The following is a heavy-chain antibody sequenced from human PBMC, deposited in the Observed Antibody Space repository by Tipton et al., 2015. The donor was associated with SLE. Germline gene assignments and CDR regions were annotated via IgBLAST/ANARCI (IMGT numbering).Heavy chain of an antibody. J-gene: IGHJ3*02. Sequence: LRLSCAVYGGTFSGYYWSWIRQPPGKGLEWIGEINHSGGTNYHPSLKSRVTISVATSKNHFSLKLSCVTAADTAVYYCARGRELGRDDAFAIWAPGTMVAVSS. CDR1: GGTFSGYY. CDR2: INHSGGT. V-gene: IGHV4-34*01. CDR3: ARGRELGRDDAFAI. D-gene: IGHD7-27*01.